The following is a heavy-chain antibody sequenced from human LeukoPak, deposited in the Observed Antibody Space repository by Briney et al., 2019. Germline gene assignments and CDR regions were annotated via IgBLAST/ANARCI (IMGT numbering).Heavy chain of an antibody. Sequence: ASVKVSCKASGYTFTSYAMNWVRQAPGQGLEWMGWINPNSGGTNYAQKFQGRVTMTRDTSISTAYMELSRLRSDDTAVYYCASESASYCSGSSCYPEGFDYWGQGTLVTVSS. CDR1: GYTFTSYA. V-gene: IGHV1-2*02. CDR3: ASESASYCSGSSCYPEGFDY. CDR2: INPNSGGT. D-gene: IGHD2-15*01. J-gene: IGHJ4*02.